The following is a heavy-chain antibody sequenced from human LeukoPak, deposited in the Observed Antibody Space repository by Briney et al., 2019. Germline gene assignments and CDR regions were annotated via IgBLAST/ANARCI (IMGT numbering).Heavy chain of an antibody. J-gene: IGHJ5*02. CDR1: GYSISSGYY. Sequence: SETLSLTCTVSGYSISSGYYWGWIRQPPGKGLEWIGSIYHSGSTYYNPSLKSRVTISVDTSKSQFSLKLSSVTAADTAVYYCARDVNWNDLDPWGQGTLVTVSS. CDR3: ARDVNWNDLDP. V-gene: IGHV4-38-2*02. D-gene: IGHD1-20*01. CDR2: IYHSGST.